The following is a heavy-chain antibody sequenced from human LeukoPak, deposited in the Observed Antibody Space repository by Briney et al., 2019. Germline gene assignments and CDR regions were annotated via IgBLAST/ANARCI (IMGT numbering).Heavy chain of an antibody. J-gene: IGHJ4*02. V-gene: IGHV4-39*01. CDR3: ARHSRSVDYGSGSYTWDY. CDR1: GGSISSIIYY. CDR2: IYYGGST. Sequence: PSETLSLTCTVSGGSISSIIYYWGWIRQPPGKGLEWIGTIYYGGSTYYNLSPKSRVTIFVDTSRNQFSPKLSSVTAADTAVYYCARHSRSVDYGSGSYTWDYWGQGTLVTVSS. D-gene: IGHD3-10*01.